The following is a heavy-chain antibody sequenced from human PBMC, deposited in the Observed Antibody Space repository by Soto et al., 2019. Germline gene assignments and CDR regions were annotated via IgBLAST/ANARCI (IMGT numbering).Heavy chain of an antibody. D-gene: IGHD3-10*01. V-gene: IGHV1-69*19. CDR3: AREVQVHTPAFVY. Sequence: QVQLVQSVAEMKKPGSSVKFSCQSSGGTFNTYAMNWVRQAPGQGPEWMGDISPMFGAANYAPKFQGRVTITADEATGTSYMQLSRWTSEDTDLYFCAREVQVHTPAFVYWGQGTLVTVSS. CDR1: GGTFNTYA. J-gene: IGHJ4*02. CDR2: ISPMFGAA.